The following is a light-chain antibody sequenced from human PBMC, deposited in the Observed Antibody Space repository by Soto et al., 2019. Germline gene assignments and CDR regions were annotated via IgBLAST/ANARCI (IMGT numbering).Light chain of an antibody. V-gene: IGKV3-20*01. Sequence: EIVLTQSPGTLSLSPGERATLSCRASQSVSSSYLAWYQQRHGQAPSLLIYGASSRATGIPDRFSGSGSGTDFTLTISRLEPEDFAVYYCQQYGSSPLTFGGGTKVEI. CDR1: QSVSSSY. CDR2: GAS. J-gene: IGKJ4*01. CDR3: QQYGSSPLT.